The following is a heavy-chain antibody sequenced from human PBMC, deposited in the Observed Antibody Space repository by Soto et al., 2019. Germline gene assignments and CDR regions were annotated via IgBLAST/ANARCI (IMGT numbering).Heavy chain of an antibody. J-gene: IGHJ4*02. Sequence: EVQLMASGGGLVQPGGSLRLSCAASGFIFSDYYMDWVSQVPGTGLEWVGRTRNKVNSFSAEYAASVTGRFSIYRDASMDLMYLPMNSLKSDDPAVYYCARGTVGSYHYWVQGALVTVAS. CDR2: TRNKVNSFSA. V-gene: IGHV3-72*01. D-gene: IGHD3-10*01. CDR3: ARGTVGSYHY. CDR1: GFIFSDYY.